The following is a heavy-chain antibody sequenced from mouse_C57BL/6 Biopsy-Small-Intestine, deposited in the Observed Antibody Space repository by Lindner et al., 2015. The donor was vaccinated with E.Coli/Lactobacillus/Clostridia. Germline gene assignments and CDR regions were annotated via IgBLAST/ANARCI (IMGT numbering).Heavy chain of an antibody. CDR1: GYSFATFG. CDR2: ISGHNDDP. D-gene: IGHD1-1*01. V-gene: IGHV1-4*01. Sequence: SVKVSCKASGYSFATFGINWVRQARGQGLEWMGWISGHNDDPRYPQKFQGGVTLTADTSTSTAYMDLRSLRSDDTAVYYCARDWSGRAAPNYHYGLDVWGQGTTVTVSS. J-gene: IGHJ1*01. CDR3: ARDWSGRAAPNYHYGLDV.